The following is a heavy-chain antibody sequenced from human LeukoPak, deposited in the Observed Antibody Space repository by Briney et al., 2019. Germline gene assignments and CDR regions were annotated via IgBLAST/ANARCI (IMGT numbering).Heavy chain of an antibody. V-gene: IGHV3-30*02. D-gene: IGHD3-16*01. Sequence: PGGSLRLSCAASGVTFSRSGMHWVRQAPGRGLEWVAFIHKDGNNKYYADSVKGRFTISRDNSRNTLYLQMSSLKGDDTAVYYCAESPGGNWFDPWGQGTLVTVSS. CDR1: GVTFSRSG. CDR3: AESPGGNWFDP. J-gene: IGHJ5*02. CDR2: IHKDGNNK.